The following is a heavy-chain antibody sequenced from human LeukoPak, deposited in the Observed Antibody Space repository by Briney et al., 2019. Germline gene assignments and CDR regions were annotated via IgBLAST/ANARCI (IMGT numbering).Heavy chain of an antibody. D-gene: IGHD1-14*01. V-gene: IGHV3-7*01. CDR1: VFTLSGPW. CDR2: IKQGGSDK. J-gene: IGHJ4*02. CDR3: TRDRSRAEDD. Sequence: GGSLRLSCADSVFTLSGPWLSWVRPAPGKGLEWVANIKQGGSDKYYVDSVKGRFTISRDNANNLLYLQMNSLRGEDTAVYYCTRDRSRAEDDWGQGTLVTVSS.